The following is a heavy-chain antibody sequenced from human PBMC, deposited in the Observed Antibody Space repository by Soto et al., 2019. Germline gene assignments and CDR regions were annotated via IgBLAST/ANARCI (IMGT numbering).Heavy chain of an antibody. CDR1: SYTFTSYG. V-gene: IGHV1-18*01. CDR2: ISAYNGNT. CDR3: ARDLGGSYYAPVDY. J-gene: IGHJ4*02. Sequence: QVQLVQSGAEVKKPGASVKVSCKASSYTFTSYGISWVRQAPGQGLEWMGWISAYNGNTNYAQKLQGRVTMTTETSTSTAHMELRSLRSDDTAVYYCARDLGGSYYAPVDYWGQGTLVTVSS. D-gene: IGHD1-26*01.